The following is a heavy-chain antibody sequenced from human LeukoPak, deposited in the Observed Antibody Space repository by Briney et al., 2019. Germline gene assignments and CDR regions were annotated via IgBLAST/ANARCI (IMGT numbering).Heavy chain of an antibody. V-gene: IGHV4-31*03. D-gene: IGHD6-6*01. J-gene: IGHJ4*02. Sequence: SQTLSLTCTVSGGSISSGGYYWNWIRQHPGKGLEWIGYIYYSGSTYYNPSLKSRVTISVDTSKNQFSLKLSSVTAADTAVYYCARGLYGSSPGDYWGQGTLVTVSS. CDR1: GGSISSGGYY. CDR3: ARGLYGSSPGDY. CDR2: IYYSGST.